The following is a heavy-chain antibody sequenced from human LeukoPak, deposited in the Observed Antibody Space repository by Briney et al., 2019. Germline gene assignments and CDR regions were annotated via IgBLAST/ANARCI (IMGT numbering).Heavy chain of an antibody. Sequence: GGSLRLSCAASGFTFNNYAMSWVRQAPGKGLEWVSAISGSGGSTFYADSVKGRFTISRDSFKNTLFLQVNSLRAEDTAVYYCAKETQLTVSALFDYWGQGTLVTVSS. CDR2: ISGSGGST. CDR3: AKETQLTVSALFDY. CDR1: GFTFNNYA. D-gene: IGHD1-1*01. J-gene: IGHJ4*02. V-gene: IGHV3-23*01.